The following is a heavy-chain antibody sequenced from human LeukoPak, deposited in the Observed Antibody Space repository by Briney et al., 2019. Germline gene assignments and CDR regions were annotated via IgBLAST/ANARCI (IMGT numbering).Heavy chain of an antibody. D-gene: IGHD2-2*01. Sequence: PGGSLRLSCAASGFTFSSYGMSRVRQAPGKGLEWVSAISGSGVTTYYADSVKGRFTISRDNSKHTLYLQMNSLRAEDTAVYYCSKWKAIVLVPAARSPIDYWGQGTLVTVSS. CDR3: SKWKAIVLVPAARSPIDY. V-gene: IGHV3-23*01. CDR1: GFTFSSYG. J-gene: IGHJ4*02. CDR2: ISGSGVTT.